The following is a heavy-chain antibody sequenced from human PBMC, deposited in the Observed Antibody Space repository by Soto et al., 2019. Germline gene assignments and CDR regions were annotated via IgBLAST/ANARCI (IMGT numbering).Heavy chain of an antibody. CDR3: ARDRVESGYPEYFQH. CDR1: GFTVSSNY. V-gene: IGHV3-53*01. D-gene: IGHD3-22*01. Sequence: EVPLVESGGGLIQPGGSLRLSCAASGFTVSSNYMSWVRQAPGKGLEWVSVIYSGGSTYYADSGKGRFTISSDNSNNTLYLQMNTLRSEDTAVYYCARDRVESGYPEYFQHWGQGTLVTVSS. J-gene: IGHJ1*01. CDR2: IYSGGST.